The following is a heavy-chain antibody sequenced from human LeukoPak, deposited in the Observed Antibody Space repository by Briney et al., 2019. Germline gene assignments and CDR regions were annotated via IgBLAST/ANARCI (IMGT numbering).Heavy chain of an antibody. Sequence: ASVTVSCKASGYTFTSYGISGVRQAPGQGLAWMGWINAYNGNTNHAQKLQGRVTMTTDTSTSTAYMELRSLRSDATAVYYCARIYYGSGSYYNVADYCGQGALVTVSS. J-gene: IGHJ4*02. CDR3: ARIYYGSGSYYNVADY. CDR1: GYTFTSYG. D-gene: IGHD3-10*01. CDR2: INAYNGNT. V-gene: IGHV1-18*01.